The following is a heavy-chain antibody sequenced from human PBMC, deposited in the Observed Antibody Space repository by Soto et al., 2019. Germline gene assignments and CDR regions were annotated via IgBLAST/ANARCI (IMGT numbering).Heavy chain of an antibody. J-gene: IGHJ4*02. CDR1: GHTFTSHY. V-gene: IGHV1-46*01. CDR2: INPSDGST. D-gene: IGHD5-12*01. CDR3: AREVDGYDGHLDY. Sequence: QVQLVQSGAEVKKPGASVKVSCKASGHTFTSHYIHWVRQAPGQGLEWMGIINPSDGSTTYAQKFTDRVTMTRGTSANTVYMELSSARSKDTATYACAREVDGYDGHLDYWGQGTLVSDSS.